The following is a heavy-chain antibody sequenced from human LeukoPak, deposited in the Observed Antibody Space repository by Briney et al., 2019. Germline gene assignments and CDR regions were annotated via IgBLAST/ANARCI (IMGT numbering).Heavy chain of an antibody. CDR1: GFTFSSYA. V-gene: IGHV3-21*01. J-gene: IGHJ5*02. CDR2: ISSSSSYI. D-gene: IGHD6-19*01. CDR3: AREVRYSSGWQQGYWFDP. Sequence: PGGSLRLSCAASGFTFSSYAMSWVRQAPGKGLEWVSAISSSSSYIYYADSVKGRFTISRDNAKNSLYLQMNSLRAEDTAVYYCAREVRYSSGWQQGYWFDPWGQGTLVTVSS.